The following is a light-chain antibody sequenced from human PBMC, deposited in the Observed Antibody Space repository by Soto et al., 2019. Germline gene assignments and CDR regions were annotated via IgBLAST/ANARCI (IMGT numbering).Light chain of an antibody. CDR1: SSNIGDNS. CDR3: ATWERALSAGV. J-gene: IGLJ3*02. CDR2: DNN. V-gene: IGLV1-51*01. Sequence: QSVLTQPPSMSAAPGQMVAISCSGTSSNIGDNSVSWYQHFPGTAPKVLIYDNNRRPSGIPDRFSGSKSGTSATLTIIGLQTGDEADYYCATWERALSAGVFGGGTKVTVL.